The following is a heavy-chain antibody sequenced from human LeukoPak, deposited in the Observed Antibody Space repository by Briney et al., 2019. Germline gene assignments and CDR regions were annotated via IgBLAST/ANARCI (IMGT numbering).Heavy chain of an antibody. D-gene: IGHD3-3*01. Sequence: GGSLRLSCAASGFTFSSYGMHWVRRAPGKGLEWVAVISYDGSNKYYADSVKGRFTISRDNSKNTLYLQMNSLRAEDTAVYYCAKETSFADQQFMYYYYGMDDWGQGTTVTVSS. V-gene: IGHV3-30*18. J-gene: IGHJ6*02. CDR3: AKETSFADQQFMYYYYGMDD. CDR2: ISYDGSNK. CDR1: GFTFSSYG.